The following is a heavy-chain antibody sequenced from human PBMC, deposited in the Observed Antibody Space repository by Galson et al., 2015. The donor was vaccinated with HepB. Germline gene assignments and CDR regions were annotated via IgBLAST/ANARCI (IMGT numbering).Heavy chain of an antibody. CDR2: INPSGGVST. CDR3: ASSGNSRYDFSPPAFDY. CDR1: GYTFTSYY. Sequence: SVKVSCKASGYTFTSYYIHWVRQAPGQGLEWMAMINPSGGVSTTNAQRFQGRVTMTRDTSTSTFYLDLSSLRSEDTAMYYCASSGNSRYDFSPPAFDYWGQGTLVTVSS. D-gene: IGHD5-12*01. J-gene: IGHJ4*02. V-gene: IGHV1-46*01.